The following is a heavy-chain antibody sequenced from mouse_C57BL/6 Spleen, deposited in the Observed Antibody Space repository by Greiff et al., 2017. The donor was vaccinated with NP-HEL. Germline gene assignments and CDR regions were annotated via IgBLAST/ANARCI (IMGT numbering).Heavy chain of an antibody. CDR3: TRRNYYGSSYVFAY. D-gene: IGHD1-1*01. CDR2: IDPETGGT. CDR1: GYTFTDYE. V-gene: IGHV1-15*01. J-gene: IGHJ3*01. Sequence: QVQLQQSGAELVRPGASVTLSCKASGYTFTDYEMHWVKQTPVHGLEWIGAIDPETGGTAYNQKFKGKAILTADKSSSTAYMELRSLTSEDSAVYYCTRRNYYGSSYVFAYWGQGTLVTVSA.